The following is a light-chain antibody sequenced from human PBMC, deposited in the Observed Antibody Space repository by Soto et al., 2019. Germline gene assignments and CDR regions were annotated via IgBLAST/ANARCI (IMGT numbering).Light chain of an antibody. CDR1: ESVLYSSNDKSF. V-gene: IGKV4-1*01. CDR2: WSS. J-gene: IGKJ1*01. Sequence: DLVMTQSPESLAVSLGERATINCKSSESVLYSSNDKSFLAWYQHKVGQPPRLLINWSSVRESGVPDRFSGRGSGSDFTLTINNLQAEDVAVYYCQQLYSGPPTFGQGTKVDIK. CDR3: QQLYSGPPT.